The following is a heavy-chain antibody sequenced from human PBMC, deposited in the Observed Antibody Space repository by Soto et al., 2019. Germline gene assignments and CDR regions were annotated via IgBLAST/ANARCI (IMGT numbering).Heavy chain of an antibody. CDR1: GFTFNRHP. V-gene: IGHV3-30-3*01. Sequence: GGSLRLSCASSGFTFNRHPLHWVRQAPGKGLEWVAVISHDGNNKYYADSVKGRFTISRDNSMNMLYLQMHGLRTEDTAIFYCARASGHIYATLHGPFDHWGQGALVTVSS. D-gene: IGHD2-8*01. CDR2: ISHDGNNK. CDR3: ARASGHIYATLHGPFDH. J-gene: IGHJ4*02.